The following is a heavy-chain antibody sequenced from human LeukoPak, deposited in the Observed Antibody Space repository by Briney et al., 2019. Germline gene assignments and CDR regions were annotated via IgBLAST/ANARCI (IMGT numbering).Heavy chain of an antibody. J-gene: IGHJ4*02. CDR2: IRYDGSNK. CDR1: GFTFSNYA. V-gene: IGHV3-30*02. Sequence: EGSLRLSCAASGFTFSNYAMHWVRQAPGKGLEWVAFIRYDGSNKYYADSVKGRFTISRDNSKNTLYLQMNALRAEDTALYYCAKMVRYYDFWSGFLDLDYWGQGALVTVSS. CDR3: AKMVRYYDFWSGFLDLDY. D-gene: IGHD3-3*01.